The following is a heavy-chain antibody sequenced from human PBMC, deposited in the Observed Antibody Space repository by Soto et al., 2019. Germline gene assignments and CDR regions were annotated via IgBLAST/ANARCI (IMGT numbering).Heavy chain of an antibody. CDR1: GLTFSGHW. V-gene: IGHV3-7*01. J-gene: IGHJ3*01. CDR2: IKQDGSEK. D-gene: IGHD3-22*01. Sequence: GGSLRLSCAASGLTFSGHWMTWVRQAPGKGLEWVANIKQDGSEKYYVDSVKGRFTISRDNAKNSLYLQMDSLRDEDTGVYYCARIRITMVVVAPRAFDVWGQGTMVTVSS. CDR3: ARIRITMVVVAPRAFDV.